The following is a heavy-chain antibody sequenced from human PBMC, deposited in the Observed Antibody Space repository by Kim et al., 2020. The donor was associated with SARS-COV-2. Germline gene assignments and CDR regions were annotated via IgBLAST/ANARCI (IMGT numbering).Heavy chain of an antibody. J-gene: IGHJ4*02. D-gene: IGHD3-10*01. Sequence: SAASVKGRFTISRDNAKNTLYLQLNTLRAEDTAVYYCTSHRAGAFDYWGQGTLVTVSS. V-gene: IGHV3-74*01. CDR3: TSHRAGAFDY.